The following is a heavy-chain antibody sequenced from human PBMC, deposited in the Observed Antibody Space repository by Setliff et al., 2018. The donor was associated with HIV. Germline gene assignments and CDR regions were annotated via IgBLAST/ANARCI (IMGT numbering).Heavy chain of an antibody. V-gene: IGHV4-38-2*01. CDR1: GYSIRSGYY. Sequence: SETLSLTCAVSGYSIRSGYYWGWIRQPPGKGLEWIGTIYHSGSTYYNPSLKSRVTISVDTSENQFSLKLSSVTAADTAVYYCARHRDPPGSSWIFYYYYMDLWGGGTTVTVSS. D-gene: IGHD6-13*01. CDR2: IYHSGST. CDR3: ARHRDPPGSSWIFYYYYMDL. J-gene: IGHJ6*03.